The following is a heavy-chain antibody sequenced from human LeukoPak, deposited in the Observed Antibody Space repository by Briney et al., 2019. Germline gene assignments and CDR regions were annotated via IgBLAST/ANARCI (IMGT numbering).Heavy chain of an antibody. D-gene: IGHD3-22*01. J-gene: IGHJ4*02. CDR2: TFVNRVT. CDR1: GGSTSTYY. V-gene: IGHV4-59*01. CDR3: ARQPPDTASFDY. Sequence: PPETLSLTCIVSGGSTSTYYWSCVRPPPGKGLGWVGYTFVNRVTNYNPSIKRRVAISVDTSKTQVSLIRTSVTSADTAVYFCARQPPDTASFDYWGQGTLVTVSS.